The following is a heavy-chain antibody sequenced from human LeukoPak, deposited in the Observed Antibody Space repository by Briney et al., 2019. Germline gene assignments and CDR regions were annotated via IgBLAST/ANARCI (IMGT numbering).Heavy chain of an antibody. J-gene: IGHJ4*02. D-gene: IGHD6-19*01. CDR1: GFTVSTNY. Sequence: GGSQRLSCAASGFTVSTNYMSWVRQAPGKGLEWVSVIYSGGGTYYADSVKGRFTISRDNSKNTLYLQMNSLRAEDTAVYYCARAGGLRIAVAPIDYWGQGTLVTVSS. CDR2: IYSGGGT. CDR3: ARAGGLRIAVAPIDY. V-gene: IGHV3-53*01.